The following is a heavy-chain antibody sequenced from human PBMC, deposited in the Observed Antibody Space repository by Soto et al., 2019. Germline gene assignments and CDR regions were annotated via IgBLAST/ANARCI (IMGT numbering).Heavy chain of an antibody. J-gene: IGHJ4*01. CDR1: GGAISFYC. Sequence: PSETLSLTCTVSGGAISFYCWSWIRQPPGKGLGWIGFIHYSGSSYYNPSLKSRVTISVDTSKNQFSLKLDSVTAADTAVYYCARDLDTATYFDYWGHGTLVTVSS. D-gene: IGHD5-18*01. CDR2: IHYSGSS. CDR3: ARDLDTATYFDY. V-gene: IGHV4-30-4*01.